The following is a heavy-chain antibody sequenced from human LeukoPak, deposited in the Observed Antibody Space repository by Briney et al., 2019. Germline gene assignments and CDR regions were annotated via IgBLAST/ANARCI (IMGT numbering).Heavy chain of an antibody. CDR1: RDIVSTTNAD. Sequence: SHALSLTYAHSRDIVSTTNADRGWITQSPSRCLKWLGRTYFMSRWINDHAISLKSRMSINPDTSKNQFSLQLSSVTPEDTAVYYCVRWVHQQAAFEIGGQGTMVTVS. CDR2: TYFMSRWIN. J-gene: IGHJ3*02. CDR3: VRWVHQQAAFEI. V-gene: IGHV6-1*01. D-gene: IGHD4/OR15-4a*01.